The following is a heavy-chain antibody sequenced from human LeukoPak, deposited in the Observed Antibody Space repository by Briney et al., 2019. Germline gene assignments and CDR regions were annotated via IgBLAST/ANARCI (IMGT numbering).Heavy chain of an antibody. D-gene: IGHD6-19*01. CDR3: ATSSGWYYYGMDV. Sequence: ASVKGSCKASGYTFTGYYMHWVRQAPGQGLEWMGWINPNSGGTNYAQKFQGWVTMTRDTSISTAYMELSRLRSDDTAVYYCATSSGWYYYGMDVWGKGTTVTVSS. CDR2: INPNSGGT. V-gene: IGHV1-2*04. J-gene: IGHJ6*04. CDR1: GYTFTGYY.